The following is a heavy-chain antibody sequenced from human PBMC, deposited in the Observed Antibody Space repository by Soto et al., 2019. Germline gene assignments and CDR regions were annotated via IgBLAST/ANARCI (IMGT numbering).Heavy chain of an antibody. CDR2: ISSSSSTI. V-gene: IGHV3-48*02. J-gene: IGHJ3*02. D-gene: IGHD2-15*01. Sequence: PGGSLRLSCAASGFTFSSHSMNWVRQAPGKGLEWVSYISSSSSTIYYADSVKGRFTISRDNAKNSLYLQMNSLRDEDTAVYYCARDIRGCSGGSCYSPYDAFDIWGQGTMVTVSS. CDR1: GFTFSSHS. CDR3: ARDIRGCSGGSCYSPYDAFDI.